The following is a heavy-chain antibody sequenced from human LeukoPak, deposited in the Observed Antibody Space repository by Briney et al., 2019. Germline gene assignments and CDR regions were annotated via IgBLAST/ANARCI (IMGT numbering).Heavy chain of an antibody. V-gene: IGHV3-48*04. CDR2: ISSSGSII. D-gene: IGHD1-26*01. J-gene: IGHJ4*02. CDR3: ARAEGQGELFDY. CDR1: GITFSSYS. Sequence: GGSLRLSCAASGITFSSYSLNWVRQAPGKGLEWVSYISSSGSIIYYADSMKGRFTISRDNAKNSLYLQMNSLRAEDTAVYYCARAEGQGELFDYWGQGTLVTVSS.